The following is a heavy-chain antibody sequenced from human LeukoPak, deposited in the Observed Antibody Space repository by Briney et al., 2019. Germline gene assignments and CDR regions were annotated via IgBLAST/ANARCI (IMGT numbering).Heavy chain of an antibody. V-gene: IGHV1-18*04. CDR3: ARVRDYSSGWFFDY. D-gene: IGHD6-19*01. CDR2: ISAYNGNT. Sequence: ASVKVSCKASGYTFTSYYMHWVRQAPGQGLEWMGWISAYNGNTNYAQKLQGRVTMTTDTSTSTAYMELRSLRSDDTAVYYCARVRDYSSGWFFDYWGQGTLVTVSS. J-gene: IGHJ4*02. CDR1: GYTFTSYY.